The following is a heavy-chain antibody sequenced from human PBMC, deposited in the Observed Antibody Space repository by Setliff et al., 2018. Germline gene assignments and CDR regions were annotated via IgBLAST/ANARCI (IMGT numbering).Heavy chain of an antibody. CDR2: FDPEDGET. J-gene: IGHJ1*01. Sequence: GASVKVSCKVSGYTLTELSMHWVRQAPGKGLEWMGGFDPEDGETIYAQKFQGRVTMTEDTSTDTAYMELSSLRSEDTAVYYCATVERVLRFLEWLSRAEYFQHWGQGTLVTVSS. CDR1: GYTLTELS. D-gene: IGHD3-3*01. CDR3: ATVERVLRFLEWLSRAEYFQH. V-gene: IGHV1-24*01.